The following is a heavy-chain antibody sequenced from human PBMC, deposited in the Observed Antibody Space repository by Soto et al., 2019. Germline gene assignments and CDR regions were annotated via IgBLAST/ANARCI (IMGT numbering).Heavy chain of an antibody. V-gene: IGHV1-69*13. J-gene: IGHJ6*02. CDR2: IIPIFGTA. CDR1: GGTFSSYA. CDR3: ARNDFWSGQYYYYGMDV. Sequence: SVKVSCKASGGTFSSYAISWVRQAPGQGLEWMGGIIPIFGTANYAQKFQGRVTITADESTSTAYMELSSLRSEDTAVYYCARNDFWSGQYYYYGMDVWGQGTTVTVSS. D-gene: IGHD3-3*01.